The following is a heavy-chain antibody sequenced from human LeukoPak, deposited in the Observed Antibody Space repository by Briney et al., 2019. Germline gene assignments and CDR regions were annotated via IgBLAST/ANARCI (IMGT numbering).Heavy chain of an antibody. J-gene: IGHJ4*02. D-gene: IGHD1-26*01. CDR1: GFTFGSYE. CDR2: ISSSGGTI. V-gene: IGHV3-48*03. Sequence: GGSLRLSCAASGFTFGSYEMNWVRQAPGKGLEWVSYISSSGGTINFADSVKGRFTISRDNAKNSLFLQMNSLRAEDTAVYYCARETYILGAQPLDYWGQGTLVTVSS. CDR3: ARETYILGAQPLDY.